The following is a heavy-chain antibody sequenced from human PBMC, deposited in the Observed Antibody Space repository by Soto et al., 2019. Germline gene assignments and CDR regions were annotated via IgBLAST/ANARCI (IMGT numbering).Heavy chain of an antibody. CDR1: GFTFSSHE. D-gene: IGHD2-15*01. Sequence: PGGSLRLSCAASGFTFSSHEMNWVRQSPGKGLEWVSYISSSGSTIYYADSVKSRFTISRDNAKNSLYLQMNSLRAEDTAVYYCARGGDIVVVVAATPDAFDIWGQGTMVTVSS. J-gene: IGHJ3*02. V-gene: IGHV3-48*03. CDR2: ISSSGSTI. CDR3: ARGGDIVVVVAATPDAFDI.